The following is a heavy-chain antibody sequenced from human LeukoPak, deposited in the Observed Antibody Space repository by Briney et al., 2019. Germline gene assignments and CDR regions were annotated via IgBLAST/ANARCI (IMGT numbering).Heavy chain of an antibody. V-gene: IGHV3-74*01. CDR3: ATLWDPVAGTTQPLL. D-gene: IGHD6-19*01. Sequence: PGGSLRLSCAASGFTFSSYWMHWVRQAPGKGPVWVSRISSDGSYTSYADSVKGRFTVSRDNAENTPYLQMNSLRAEDTAVYYCATLWDPVAGTTQPLLWGQGTLVTVSS. J-gene: IGHJ4*02. CDR2: ISSDGSYT. CDR1: GFTFSSYW.